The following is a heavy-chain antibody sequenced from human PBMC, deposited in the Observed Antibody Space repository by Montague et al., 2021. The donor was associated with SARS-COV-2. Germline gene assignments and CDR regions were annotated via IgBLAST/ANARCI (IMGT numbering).Heavy chain of an antibody. V-gene: IGHV2-70*01. CDR2: IDWDDDK. D-gene: IGHD3-22*01. CDR3: ARSPGDSSGYYASFFDY. Sequence: TLSLTCTVSGGSISSGSYYWSWIRQPAGKALEWLALIDWDDDKYYSTSLKTRLTISKDTSKNQVFLTMTNMDPVDTATYYCARSPGDSSGYYASFFDYWGQGTLVTVSS. CDR1: GGSISSGSYY. J-gene: IGHJ4*02.